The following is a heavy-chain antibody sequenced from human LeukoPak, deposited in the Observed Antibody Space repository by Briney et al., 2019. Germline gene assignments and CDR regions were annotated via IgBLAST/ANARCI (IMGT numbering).Heavy chain of an antibody. D-gene: IGHD3-22*01. V-gene: IGHV4-30-4*01. CDR3: ASRSTYYYDSSGYYLQYFQH. CDR1: GGSISSGDFY. J-gene: IGHJ1*01. CDR2: ISYSGST. Sequence: PSETLSLTCTVSGGSISSGDFYWSWIRQPPGKGLEWIGYISYSGSTYYNPSLKSRVTISVDTSKNQFSLKPSSVTAADTAVYYCASRSTYYYDSSGYYLQYFQHWGQGTLVTVSS.